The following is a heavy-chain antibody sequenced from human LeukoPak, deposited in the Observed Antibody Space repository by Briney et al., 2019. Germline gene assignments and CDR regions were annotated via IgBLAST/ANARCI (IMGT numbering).Heavy chain of an antibody. J-gene: IGHJ4*02. D-gene: IGHD6-13*01. CDR3: AKGAFSSWYYFDY. V-gene: IGHV1-2*04. Sequence: ASVKVSCKASGYTFTGYYMHWVRQAPGQGLEWMGWINPNSGGTNYAQKFQGWVTMTRDTSISTAYMELSRLRSDDTAVYYYAKGAFSSWYYFDYWGQGTLVTVSS. CDR1: GYTFTGYY. CDR2: INPNSGGT.